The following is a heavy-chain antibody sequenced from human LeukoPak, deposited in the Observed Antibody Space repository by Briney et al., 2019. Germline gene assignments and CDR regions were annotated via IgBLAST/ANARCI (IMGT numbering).Heavy chain of an antibody. J-gene: IGHJ4*02. Sequence: SETLSLTCAVYGGSFSGYYWSWIRQPPGKGLEWIGEINHSGSTNYNPSLKSRVTISVDTSKNQFSLKLSSVTAADTAVYYCASHTVTTILGYWGQGTLVTVSS. D-gene: IGHD4-17*01. CDR1: GGSFSGYY. CDR3: ASHTVTTILGY. CDR2: INHSGST. V-gene: IGHV4-34*01.